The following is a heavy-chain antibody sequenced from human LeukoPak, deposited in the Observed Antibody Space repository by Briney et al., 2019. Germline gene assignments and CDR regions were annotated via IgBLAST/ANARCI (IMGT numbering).Heavy chain of an antibody. Sequence: ASVKVSCKASGYTFTGYYMHWVRQAPGQGLEWMGWINPNSGGTNYAQKFQGWVTMTRDTSISTAYMELSRLRSDDTAVYYCARGEYVRGVILYFQHWGQGTLVTVSS. CDR3: ARGEYVRGVILYFQH. V-gene: IGHV1-2*04. D-gene: IGHD3-10*02. CDR1: GYTFTGYY. J-gene: IGHJ1*01. CDR2: INPNSGGT.